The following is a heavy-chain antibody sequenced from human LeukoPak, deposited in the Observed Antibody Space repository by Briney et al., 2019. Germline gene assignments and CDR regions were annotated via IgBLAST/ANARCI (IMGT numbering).Heavy chain of an antibody. J-gene: IGHJ3*02. CDR2: IYSGGST. D-gene: IGHD3-22*01. CDR3: AKSSGYWDFGAFDI. V-gene: IGHV3-66*01. Sequence: GGSLRLSCAASGFTVSSNYMSWVRQAPGKGLEWVSVIYSGGSTYYADSVKGRFTISRDNSKNTLYLQMNSLRAEDTAGYYCAKSSGYWDFGAFDIWGQGTMVTVSS. CDR1: GFTVSSNY.